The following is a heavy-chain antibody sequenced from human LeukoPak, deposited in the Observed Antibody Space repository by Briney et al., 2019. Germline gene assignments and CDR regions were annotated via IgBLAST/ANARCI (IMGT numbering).Heavy chain of an antibody. CDR1: GASISTNNYY. V-gene: IGHV4-39*07. Sequence: ASETLSLTCTVSGASISTNNYYWGWFRQPPGKGLEWIGNVYNSGGTSYNPSLKTRVTISVDTSKSQFSLKLSSVTAADTAVYYCARARQYCDFWSGYYRESAFDIWGQGTMVTVSS. CDR2: VYNSGGT. D-gene: IGHD3-3*01. J-gene: IGHJ3*02. CDR3: ARARQYCDFWSGYYRESAFDI.